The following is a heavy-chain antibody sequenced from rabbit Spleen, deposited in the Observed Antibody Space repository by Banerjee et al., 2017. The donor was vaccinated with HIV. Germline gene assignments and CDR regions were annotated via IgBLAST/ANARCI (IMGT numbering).Heavy chain of an antibody. D-gene: IGHD8-1*01. V-gene: IGHV1S40*01. Sequence: QSLEESGGDLAKPGASLTLTCTASGFSFSSSDYMCWVRQAPGKGLEWIACIDSNDGATDYANWPKGRFTISKTSSTTVTLQMTSLTAADTATYFCARDTGSSFSTYGMDLWGQGTLVTVS. CDR2: IDSNDGAT. CDR3: ARDTGSSFSTYGMDL. J-gene: IGHJ3*01. CDR1: GFSFSSSDY.